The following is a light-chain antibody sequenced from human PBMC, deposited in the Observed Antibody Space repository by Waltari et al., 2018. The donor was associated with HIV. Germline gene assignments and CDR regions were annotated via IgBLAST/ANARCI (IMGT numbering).Light chain of an antibody. V-gene: IGKV3-20*01. Sequence: LSCRASQSVSSTYLAWYQQKPGQAPRLLIYGASSRATGIPGRFSGSGSGTDFALTISRLEPEDFAVYYCQQYGTSTWTFGQGSKVEIK. J-gene: IGKJ1*01. CDR1: QSVSSTY. CDR2: GAS. CDR3: QQYGTSTWT.